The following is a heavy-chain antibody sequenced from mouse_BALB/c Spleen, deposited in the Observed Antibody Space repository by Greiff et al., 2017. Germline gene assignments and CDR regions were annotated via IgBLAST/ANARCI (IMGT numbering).Heavy chain of an antibody. D-gene: IGHD2-2*01. CDR2: INPYNGAT. CDR3: AREGGLPLYYYAMDY. Sequence: EVQLQQSGPELVKPGASVKISCKASGYSFTGYYMHWVKQSHVKSLEWIGRINPYNGATSYNQNFKDKASLTVDKSSSTAYMELHSLTSEDSAVYYCAREGGLPLYYYAMDYWGQGTSVTVSS. CDR1: GYSFTGYY. J-gene: IGHJ4*01. V-gene: IGHV1-26*01.